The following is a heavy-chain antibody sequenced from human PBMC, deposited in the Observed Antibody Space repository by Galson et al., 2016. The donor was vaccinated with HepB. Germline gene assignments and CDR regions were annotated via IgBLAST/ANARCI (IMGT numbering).Heavy chain of an antibody. CDR2: ISTTGGTR. Sequence: SLRLSCAASGFTFSTYEMNWVRHAPGKGLQWVSYISTTGGTRYYADSVEGRFTISRDNAKESLYLQMNSLRSDDTGVYYCARGFGAFNLWGRGTMVTVSS. D-gene: IGHD3-10*01. CDR1: GFTFSTYE. J-gene: IGHJ3*01. V-gene: IGHV3-48*03. CDR3: ARGFGAFNL.